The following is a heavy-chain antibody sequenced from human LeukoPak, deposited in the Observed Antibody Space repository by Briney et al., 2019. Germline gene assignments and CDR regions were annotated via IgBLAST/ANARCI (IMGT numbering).Heavy chain of an antibody. V-gene: IGHV3-23*01. CDR2: ISGSGDNT. J-gene: IGHJ5*02. CDR1: GFTFSSYA. Sequence: GGSLRLSCAASGFTFSSYAMSWVRQAPGKGLEWVSAISGSGDNTYYADSVKGRFTISRDNSKNTLYLQMNSLRAEDTALYYCATSPTFDPWGQGTLVTVSS. CDR3: ATSPTFDP.